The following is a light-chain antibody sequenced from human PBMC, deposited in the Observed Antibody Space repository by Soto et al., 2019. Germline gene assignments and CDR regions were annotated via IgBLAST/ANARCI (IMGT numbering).Light chain of an antibody. J-gene: IGKJ1*01. CDR1: QSVSSN. Sequence: EIVLTQSPGTLSLSPGERATLSCRASQSVSSNFACYQQKPGQAPRLLIYGASTRATGIPARFSGSGSGTEFTLPLSSLQSEDFAVYYCQQYNNWPRTFGQGTQVDI. CDR3: QQYNNWPRT. V-gene: IGKV3-15*01. CDR2: GAS.